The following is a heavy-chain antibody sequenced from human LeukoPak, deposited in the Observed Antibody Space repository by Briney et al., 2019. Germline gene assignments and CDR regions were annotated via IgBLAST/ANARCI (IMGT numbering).Heavy chain of an antibody. CDR1: GGSFSGYY. Sequence: PSETLSLTCAVYGGSFSGYYWSRIRQPPGKGLEWIGEINHSGSTNYNPSLKSRVTISVDTSKNQFSLKLSSVTAADTAVYYCASSGSYSHVDYWGQGTLVTVSS. D-gene: IGHD3-10*01. V-gene: IGHV4-34*01. CDR2: INHSGST. J-gene: IGHJ4*02. CDR3: ASSGSYSHVDY.